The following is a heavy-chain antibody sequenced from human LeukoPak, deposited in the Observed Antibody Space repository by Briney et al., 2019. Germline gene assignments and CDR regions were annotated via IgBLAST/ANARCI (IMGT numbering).Heavy chain of an antibody. D-gene: IGHD1-26*01. CDR2: INTDGSST. CDR1: GFIFSSHC. Sequence: GGSLRLSCAASGFIFSSHCMHWVRQAPGKGLIWISRINTDGSSTTYADSVKGRFTVSRDNAKNTLYLQMNSLRAEDTAVYFCARSGGSSRPYDYWGQGILVTVSS. V-gene: IGHV3-74*01. J-gene: IGHJ4*02. CDR3: ARSGGSSRPYDY.